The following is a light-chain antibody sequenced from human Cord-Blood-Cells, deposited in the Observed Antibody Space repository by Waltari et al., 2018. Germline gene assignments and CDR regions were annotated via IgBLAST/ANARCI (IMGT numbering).Light chain of an antibody. V-gene: IGKV1-5*01. Sequence: DIQMTQAPSTLSASVGDRDTITCRASQSISSWLAWYQQKPGKAPKLLIYDASSLESGVPSRFSGSGSGTEFTRTISSLQPDDFATYYGQQYNSYWTFGQGTKVEIK. CDR1: QSISSW. CDR2: DAS. CDR3: QQYNSYWT. J-gene: IGKJ1*01.